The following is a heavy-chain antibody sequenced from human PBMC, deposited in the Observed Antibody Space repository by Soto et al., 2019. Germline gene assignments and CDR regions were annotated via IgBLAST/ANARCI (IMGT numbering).Heavy chain of an antibody. Sequence: PGGSLRLSCTASGFTFGDDAMSWFRQAPGKGLEWVGFIRSKAYGGTTEYAASVKGRFTISRDDSKSIAYLQMNSLKTEDTAVYYCTRGRGRITIFGVVIIDGMDVWGQGTTVTVSS. CDR1: GFTFGDDA. J-gene: IGHJ6*02. V-gene: IGHV3-49*03. CDR2: IRSKAYGGTT. D-gene: IGHD3-3*01. CDR3: TRGRGRITIFGVVIIDGMDV.